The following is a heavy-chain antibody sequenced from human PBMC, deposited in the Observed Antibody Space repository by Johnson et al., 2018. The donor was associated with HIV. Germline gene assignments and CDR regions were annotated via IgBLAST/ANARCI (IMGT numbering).Heavy chain of an antibody. Sequence: AQLLESGGGLVQPGGSLRLSCAASGFTFSSYWMSWVRQAPGKGLEWVANIKQDGSEKYYVDSVKGRFTISRDNAKNSLYLHMNSLRAEDTAVYYCGRDRGFFSLRGRGAFDIWGQGTMVTVSS. CDR2: IKQDGSEK. CDR1: GFTFSSYW. CDR3: GRDRGFFSLRGRGAFDI. V-gene: IGHV3-7*05. J-gene: IGHJ3*02. D-gene: IGHD1-26*01.